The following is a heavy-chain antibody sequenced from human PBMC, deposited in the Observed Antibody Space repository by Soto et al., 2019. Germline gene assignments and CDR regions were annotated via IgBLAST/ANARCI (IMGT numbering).Heavy chain of an antibody. CDR3: TTDAVVVVVAATGASYYYYGMDV. V-gene: IGHV3-15*07. CDR2: IKSKTDGGTT. CDR1: GFTFSNAW. J-gene: IGHJ6*02. Sequence: EVQLVESGGGLVKPGGSLRLSCAASGFTFSNAWMNWVRQAPGKGLEWVGRIKSKTDGGTTDYAAPVKGRFTISRDDSKNTLYLQMNSLKTEDTAVYYCTTDAVVVVVAATGASYYYYGMDVWGQGTTVTVSS. D-gene: IGHD2-15*01.